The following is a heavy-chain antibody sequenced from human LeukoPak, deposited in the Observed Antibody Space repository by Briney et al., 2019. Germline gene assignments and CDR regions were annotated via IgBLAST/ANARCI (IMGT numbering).Heavy chain of an antibody. CDR2: MNPNSGNT. Sequence: ASVKVSCKASGYTFTSYDINWVRQATGQGLEWMGWMNPNSGNTGYAQKFQGRVTMTRNTSISTAYMELSSLRSEDTAVYYCATAHSYSSSSFDPWGQGTLVTVSP. CDR3: ATAHSYSSSSFDP. CDR1: GYTFTSYD. V-gene: IGHV1-8*01. J-gene: IGHJ5*02. D-gene: IGHD6-6*01.